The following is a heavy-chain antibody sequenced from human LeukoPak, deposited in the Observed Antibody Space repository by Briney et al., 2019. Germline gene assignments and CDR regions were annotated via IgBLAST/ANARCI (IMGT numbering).Heavy chain of an antibody. CDR2: ISGSGGST. V-gene: IGHV3-23*01. CDR3: AKESSLYGSGSYYNY. CDR1: GFTFSSYA. D-gene: IGHD3-10*01. J-gene: IGHJ4*02. Sequence: PGGSLRLSCAASGFTFSSYAMSWVRQAPGKGMGWVSAISGSGGSTYYADSVKGRFTISRDNSKNALYLQMNSRRAEDTAVYYCAKESSLYGSGSYYNYWGQGTLVTVSS.